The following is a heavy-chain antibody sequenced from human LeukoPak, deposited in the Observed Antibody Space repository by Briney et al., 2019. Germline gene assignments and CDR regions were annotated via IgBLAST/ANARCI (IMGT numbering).Heavy chain of an antibody. CDR2: MHNSGSS. V-gene: IGHV4-59*01. CDR1: GASTSHFY. CDR3: ARSAEWLRNAFDI. Sequence: SETLSLTCSVSGASTSHFYRNWIRQPPGKGLEWIGYMHNSGSSKHSPSLKSRVTISIDTSKNQFSLQLTSVTAADTAIYYCARSAEWLRNAFDIWGQGTMVSVSS. D-gene: IGHD5-12*01. J-gene: IGHJ3*02.